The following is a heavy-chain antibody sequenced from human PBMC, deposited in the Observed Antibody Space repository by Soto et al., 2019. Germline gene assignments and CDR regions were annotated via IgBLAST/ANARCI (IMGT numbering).Heavy chain of an antibody. CDR3: ARLPQLGTFDY. V-gene: IGHV4-39*01. J-gene: IGHJ4*02. D-gene: IGHD3-16*01. CDR2: IYYSGRT. Sequence: SETLSLTCTVSGGSISSSSYFWGWIRQPPGKGLECIGNIYYSGRTYYNPSLQSRVTISVDTSKNQFSLRLSSVTAADTAVYYCARLPQLGTFDYWGQGTLVTVSS. CDR1: GGSISSSSYF.